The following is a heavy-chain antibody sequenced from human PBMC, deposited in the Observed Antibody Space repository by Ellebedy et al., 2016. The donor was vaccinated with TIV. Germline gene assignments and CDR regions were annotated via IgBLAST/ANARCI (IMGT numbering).Heavy chain of an antibody. J-gene: IGHJ3*02. D-gene: IGHD3-10*01. CDR2: TYYRSKWNN. CDR3: ARGNYYGTGRPRAFDI. Sequence: SQTLSLTCAISGATVSAITAAWDWFRQSPSRGLEWLGRTYYRSKWNNDYSESVKSRISIKSDTSKNHFSLQLTSVSPEDTAMYYCARGNYYGTGRPRAFDIWGQGTMVTVSS. V-gene: IGHV6-1*01. CDR1: GATVSAITAA.